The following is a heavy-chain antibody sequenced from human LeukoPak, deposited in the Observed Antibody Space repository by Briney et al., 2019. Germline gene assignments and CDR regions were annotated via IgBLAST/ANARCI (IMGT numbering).Heavy chain of an antibody. Sequence: PSETLSLTCTVSGGSISRGDYYWSWIRQPPGKGLEWIGYIYYSGSTYYNPSLKSRVTISVDTSKNQFSLKLNSVTDADTAVYYCARAGCSGGSCYPDPYYFDYWGQGTLVTVSS. V-gene: IGHV4-30-4*01. CDR1: GGSISRGDYY. J-gene: IGHJ4*02. CDR2: IYYSGST. CDR3: ARAGCSGGSCYPDPYYFDY. D-gene: IGHD2-15*01.